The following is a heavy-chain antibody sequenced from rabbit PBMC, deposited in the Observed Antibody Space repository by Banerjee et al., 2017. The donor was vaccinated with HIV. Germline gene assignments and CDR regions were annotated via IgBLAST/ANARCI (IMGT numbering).Heavy chain of an antibody. J-gene: IGHJ4*01. Sequence: QSLEESGGDLVKPGASLTLTCTASGFSFSSSYYMCWVRQAPGKGLEWIACIYAGSGSTYYASWAKGRFTISKTSSTTVTLQVTSLTAADTATYFCARTAGSGFAFNFWGQGTLVTVS. V-gene: IGHV1S40*01. D-gene: IGHD1-1*01. CDR1: GFSFSSSYY. CDR3: ARTAGSGFAFNF. CDR2: IYAGSGST.